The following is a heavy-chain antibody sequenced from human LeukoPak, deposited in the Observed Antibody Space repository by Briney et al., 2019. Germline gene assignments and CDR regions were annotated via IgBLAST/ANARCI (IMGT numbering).Heavy chain of an antibody. D-gene: IGHD5-24*01. V-gene: IGHV4-59*08. Sequence: SETLSLTCTVSGGSISSYYWSWIRQPPGKGLEWIGYIYYSGSNNYNPSLKSRVTISVDTSKNQFSLKLSSVTAADTAVYYCARLRRDGYNKLLDYWGQGTLVTVSS. CDR2: IYYSGSN. CDR1: GGSISSYY. J-gene: IGHJ4*02. CDR3: ARLRRDGYNKLLDY.